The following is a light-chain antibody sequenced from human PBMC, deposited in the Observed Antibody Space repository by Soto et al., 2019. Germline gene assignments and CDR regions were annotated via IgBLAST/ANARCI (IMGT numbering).Light chain of an antibody. Sequence: QSVLTQPPSASGTPGQRVTISCSGSSSNIGSNYVYWYQQLPGTAPKLLIYRNNQRPSGVPDRCSCSKSGTSASLAISGLRSEDEADYYCAAWDDSLKTVFGGGTQLTVL. CDR3: AAWDDSLKTV. J-gene: IGLJ7*01. V-gene: IGLV1-47*01. CDR1: SSNIGSNY. CDR2: RNN.